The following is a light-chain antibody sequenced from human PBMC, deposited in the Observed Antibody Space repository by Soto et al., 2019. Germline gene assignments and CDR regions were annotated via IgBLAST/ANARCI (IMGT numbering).Light chain of an antibody. CDR1: QSVSNN. CDR3: QQYNTWPRT. V-gene: IGKV3-15*01. CDR2: GAS. Sequence: MTQSPATLSVSPGERATLSCRASQSVSNNLAWYQQKPGQAPRLLIYGASTRATGIPARFSGSGSGTEFPLTVSSLQSEDFAVYYCQQYNTWPRTFGQGTKVEIK. J-gene: IGKJ1*01.